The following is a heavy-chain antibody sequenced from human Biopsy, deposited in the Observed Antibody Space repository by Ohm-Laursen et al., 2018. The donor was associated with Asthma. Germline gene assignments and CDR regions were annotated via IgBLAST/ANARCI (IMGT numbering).Heavy chain of an antibody. V-gene: IGHV3-30*01. CDR1: GFSFSNFA. Sequence: SLRLSCTASGFSFSNFAIHWVRQAPGKGLKWVGVISKDASTQDYADSVKGRFTMARDNSKNTLDLQMNSLREEDTAVYYCVRDGTDDAFDIWAKGQWSASLQ. CDR2: ISKDASTQ. J-gene: IGHJ3*02. D-gene: IGHD1-1*01. CDR3: VRDGTDDAFDI.